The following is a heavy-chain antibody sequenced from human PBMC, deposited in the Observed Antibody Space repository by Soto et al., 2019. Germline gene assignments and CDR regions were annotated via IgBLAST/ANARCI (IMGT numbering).Heavy chain of an antibody. CDR3: VRLEAQGYYYGMDV. J-gene: IGHJ6*02. CDR2: ITTDSYR. Sequence: GGSLRLSCAASGFSFSDYYMTWIRQAPGKGLEWVSYITTDSYRKYADSVEGRFTISRDNAKNSLYLQMNSLRVEDTAVYYCVRLEAQGYYYGMDVWGQGTTVTVSS. V-gene: IGHV3-11*06. CDR1: GFSFSDYY.